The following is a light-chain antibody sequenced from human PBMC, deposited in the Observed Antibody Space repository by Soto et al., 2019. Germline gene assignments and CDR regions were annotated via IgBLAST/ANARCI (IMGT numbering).Light chain of an antibody. CDR1: QSISSY. V-gene: IGKV1-39*01. CDR2: TSS. J-gene: IGKJ1*01. Sequence: DIQMTQSPSSLSASVGDRVTITCRASQSISSYVNWYQQKTGQAPKLLIYTSSVLQTGVPSRFSGSGSGTVFTLTITNLHPEDFATYSCQQTLSSPWTFGQGTKVDIK. CDR3: QQTLSSPWT.